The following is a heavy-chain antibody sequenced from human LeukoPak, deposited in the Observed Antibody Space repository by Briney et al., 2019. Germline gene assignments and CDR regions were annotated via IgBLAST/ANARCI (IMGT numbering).Heavy chain of an antibody. Sequence: GASVKVSCKASGYPFTGYFIHWVRQAPGQGLEWMGWINPDSGGTNYPPKFQGRVTMTRDTSISTAYMEVSRLRSDGTAVYYCARDLRGLGDYFDYWGQGTLVTVSS. CDR3: ARDLRGLGDYFDY. D-gene: IGHD1-26*01. CDR2: INPDSGGT. CDR1: GYPFTGYF. J-gene: IGHJ4*02. V-gene: IGHV1-2*02.